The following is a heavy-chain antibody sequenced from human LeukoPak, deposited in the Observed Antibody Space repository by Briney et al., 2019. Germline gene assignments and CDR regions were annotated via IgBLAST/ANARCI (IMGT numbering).Heavy chain of an antibody. D-gene: IGHD7-27*01. CDR3: AKGQLGIQSSKWFDP. CDR2: ISSSSRYI. V-gene: IGHV3-21*01. CDR1: GFTFSSYS. J-gene: IGHJ5*02. Sequence: GGSLRLSCAASGFTFSSYSMNWVRQAPGKGLEWVSSISSSSRYIYYADSVKGRFTISRDNAKNSLYLQMDSLRPEDTAVYYCAKGQLGIQSSKWFDPWGQGTLVTVSS.